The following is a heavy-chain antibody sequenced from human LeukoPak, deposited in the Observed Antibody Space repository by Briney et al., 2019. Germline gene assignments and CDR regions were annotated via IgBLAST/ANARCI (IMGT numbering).Heavy chain of an antibody. CDR2: INGDGRNI. D-gene: IGHD3-9*01. CDR3: ARDRYDILTGYNDAFDV. CDR1: GFTFSSYW. V-gene: IGHV3-74*01. J-gene: IGHJ3*01. Sequence: GGSLRLSCAASGFTFSSYWMHWVRQDPRKGLVWVSRINGDGRNINYADSVRGRFTISRDNAKNTLYLQMNTLRVEDTAVYYCARDRYDILTGYNDAFDVWGQGTKVIVSS.